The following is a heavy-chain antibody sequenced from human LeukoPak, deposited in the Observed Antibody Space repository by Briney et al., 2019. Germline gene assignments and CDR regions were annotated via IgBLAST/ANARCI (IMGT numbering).Heavy chain of an antibody. CDR2: INWNGGST. Sequence: GGSLRLSCAASGFTFDDYGMNWVRQAPGKGLEWVSGINWNGGSTGYADSVKGRFTISRDNSKNTLYLQMSSLRAEDTAVYYCARLLPPYYGSGSYGVDYWGQGTLVTVSS. D-gene: IGHD3-10*01. CDR1: GFTFDDYG. V-gene: IGHV3-20*04. J-gene: IGHJ4*02. CDR3: ARLLPPYYGSGSYGVDY.